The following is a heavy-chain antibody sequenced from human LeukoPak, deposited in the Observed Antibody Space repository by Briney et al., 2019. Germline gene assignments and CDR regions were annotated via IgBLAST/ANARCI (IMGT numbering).Heavy chain of an antibody. D-gene: IGHD3-22*01. V-gene: IGHV4-59*01. CDR1: GGSISSYY. J-gene: IGHJ4*02. CDR2: IYYSGST. CDR3: SRYMGSSGIFDY. Sequence: PSETLSLTCTVSGGSISSYYWSWIRQRPGKGLEWIGYIYYSGSTNYNPSLKSRVTISVDTSKNQFSLKLSSVTAADTAVYYGSRYMGSSGIFDYWGQGTLVTVSS.